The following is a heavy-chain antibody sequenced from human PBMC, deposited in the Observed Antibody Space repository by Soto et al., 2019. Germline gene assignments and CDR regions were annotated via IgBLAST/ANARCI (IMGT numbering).Heavy chain of an antibody. CDR1: RRLISSGNDH. J-gene: IGHJ4*02. D-gene: IGHD1-1*01. CDR2: VANSGTP. CDR3: ATRYDWTGGGYIDY. V-gene: IGHV4-31*03. Sequence: QVQLQESGPGLVKPSQTLSLTCTVSRRLISSGNDHWGWIRQHPGKGLEWIGYVANSGTPNYNPSLRSRVTISIDTSKKQFSLNLSSVTAADTAGYYCATRYDWTGGGYIDYRGQGTLVTVSS.